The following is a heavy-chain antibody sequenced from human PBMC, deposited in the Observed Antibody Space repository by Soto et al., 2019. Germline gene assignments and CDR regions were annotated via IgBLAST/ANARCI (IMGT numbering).Heavy chain of an antibody. CDR1: GFTFDDYT. Sequence: PGGSLRLSCAASGFTFDDYTMHWVRQAPGKGLEWVSLISWDGGSTYYADSVKGRFTISRDNSKNSLYLQMNSLRTEDTALYYCAKDAEYYYGSGSYNYYYGMDVWGQGTTVTVSS. V-gene: IGHV3-43*01. J-gene: IGHJ6*02. CDR2: ISWDGGST. D-gene: IGHD3-10*01. CDR3: AKDAEYYYGSGSYNYYYGMDV.